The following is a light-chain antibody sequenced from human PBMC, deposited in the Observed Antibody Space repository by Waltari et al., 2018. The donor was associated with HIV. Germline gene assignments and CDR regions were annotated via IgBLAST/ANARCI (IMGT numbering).Light chain of an antibody. CDR3: QVWDTSRDHPL. J-gene: IGLJ3*02. CDR2: EKS. CDR1: ELGNES. Sequence: SYVLSQPPSVSVAPGQTAGIPCWGNELGNESVHWYEQRAGQAPVLVVYEKSDRPSGIPDRFSGSNSENTATLSISTVDAGDEAGDEADYYCQVWDTSRDHPLFGGGTKLTVL. V-gene: IGLV3-21*02.